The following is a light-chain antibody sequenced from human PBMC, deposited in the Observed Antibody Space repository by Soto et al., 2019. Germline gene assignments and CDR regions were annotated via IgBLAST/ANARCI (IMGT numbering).Light chain of an antibody. J-gene: IGLJ1*01. Sequence: QAVLTQPASVSGSPGQSITISCTGTSSDVGAYNFVSWYQHHPDKAPKLMISEVSNRPAGVSDRFSGSKSGNTASLTISALRAEDEADYYCASLTSHSFVFGTGSKVTGL. CDR2: EVS. V-gene: IGLV2-14*01. CDR1: SSDVGAYNF. CDR3: ASLTSHSFV.